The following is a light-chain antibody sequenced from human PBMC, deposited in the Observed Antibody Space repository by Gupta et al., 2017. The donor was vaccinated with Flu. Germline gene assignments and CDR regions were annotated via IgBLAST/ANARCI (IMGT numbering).Light chain of an antibody. CDR1: QSLAYSDGNTY. V-gene: IGKV2-30*01. CDR3: MQGSNWPQT. Sequence: DVVMTQSPLSLPVTLGQPASISCRSSQSLAYSDGNTYLNWFQQRPGQSPRRLIYKVSNRDSGVPDRFSGSGSGTDFTLKISRVEPEDFGVYYCMQGSNWPQTFGQGTKVEIK. J-gene: IGKJ1*01. CDR2: KVS.